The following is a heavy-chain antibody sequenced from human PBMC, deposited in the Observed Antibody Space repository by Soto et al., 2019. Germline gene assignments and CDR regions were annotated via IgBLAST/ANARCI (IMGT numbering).Heavy chain of an antibody. Sequence: PGGSLRLSCAGSGLSVSWEYISWVRQPPGKGLEWVSIIYRGCGTYYADSAKGRCIISRDASKNMVFLQVNNLRAEDTAIYYCARRDDSEAFDIWGQGTTVTVSS. CDR2: IYRGCGT. D-gene: IGHD5-18*01. CDR1: GLSVSWEY. CDR3: ARRDDSEAFDI. J-gene: IGHJ3*02. V-gene: IGHV3-53*01.